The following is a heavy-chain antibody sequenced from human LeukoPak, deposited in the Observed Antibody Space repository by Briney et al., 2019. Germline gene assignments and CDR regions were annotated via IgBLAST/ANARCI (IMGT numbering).Heavy chain of an antibody. J-gene: IGHJ4*02. Sequence: SETLSLTCTVSGFSISSGHYWGWVRQPPGAGLEWIGSVYQSGTTYYNPSLKSRVTTSVDMSKDQFSLRLRPVTAADTAVYYCARIFIRNGYSSYFDCWGQGTLVTVSS. V-gene: IGHV4-38-2*02. CDR2: VYQSGTT. CDR3: ARIFIRNGYSSYFDC. CDR1: GFSISSGHY. D-gene: IGHD5-18*01.